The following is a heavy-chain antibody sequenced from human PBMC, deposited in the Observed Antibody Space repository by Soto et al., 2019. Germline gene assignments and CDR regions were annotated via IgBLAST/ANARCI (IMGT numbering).Heavy chain of an antibody. Sequence: EASVKVSCKASGYTFTSYGISWVRQAPGQGLEWMGIINPSGGSTSYAQKFQGRVTMTRDTSTSTVYVELSSLRSEDTAVYYCAKSPWFGTVYYFDYWGQGTLVTVSS. CDR2: INPSGGST. CDR3: AKSPWFGTVYYFDY. J-gene: IGHJ4*02. CDR1: GYTFTSYG. D-gene: IGHD3-10*01. V-gene: IGHV1-46*01.